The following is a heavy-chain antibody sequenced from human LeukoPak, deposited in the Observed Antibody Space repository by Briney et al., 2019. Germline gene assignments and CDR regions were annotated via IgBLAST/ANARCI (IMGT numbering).Heavy chain of an antibody. D-gene: IGHD3-10*02. V-gene: IGHV4-59*01. J-gene: IGHJ4*02. Sequence: PSETLSLTCTVSGGSISPYYWSWIRQPPGKGLEWLGYIYCSGNTDYNPSLKSRVAISVDTSKNQFSLKLSSVTAADTAVYYCARSTGSTMFIDYWGQGTLVTVSS. CDR1: GGSISPYY. CDR2: IYCSGNT. CDR3: ARSTGSTMFIDY.